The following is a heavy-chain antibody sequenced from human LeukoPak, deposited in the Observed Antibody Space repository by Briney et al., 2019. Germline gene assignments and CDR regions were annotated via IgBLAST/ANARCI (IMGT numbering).Heavy chain of an antibody. CDR1: GGSFSGYY. J-gene: IGHJ3*02. V-gene: IGHV4-34*01. CDR2: INHSGST. CDR3: ARPTIALLAFDI. Sequence: SETLSLTCAVYGGSFSGYYWSWIRQPPGKGLEWIGEINHSGSTNYNPSLKSRVTISVDTSKNQFPLKLSSVTAADTAVYYCARPTIALLAFDIWGQGTMVTVSS. D-gene: IGHD5-24*01.